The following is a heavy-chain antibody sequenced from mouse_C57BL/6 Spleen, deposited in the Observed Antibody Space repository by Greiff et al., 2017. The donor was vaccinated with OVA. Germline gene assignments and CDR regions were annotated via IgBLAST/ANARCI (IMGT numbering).Heavy chain of an antibody. Sequence: EVKLVESGGGLVKPGGSLKLSCAASGFTFSDYGMHWVRQAPEQGLEWVAYISSGSSTIYYADTVQGRFTISRDNAKNTLFLQMTSLRSEDTAMYYCASDYYGSSRAMDYWGQGTSVTVSS. J-gene: IGHJ4*01. CDR2: ISSGSSTI. CDR1: GFTFSDYG. D-gene: IGHD1-1*01. V-gene: IGHV5-17*01. CDR3: ASDYYGSSRAMDY.